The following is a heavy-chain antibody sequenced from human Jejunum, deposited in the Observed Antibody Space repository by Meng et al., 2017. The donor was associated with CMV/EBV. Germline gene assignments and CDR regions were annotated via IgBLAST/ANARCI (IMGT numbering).Heavy chain of an antibody. CDR2: TNPRSANT. Sequence: QVQLVQSGAEVKKPGSSVKVSCKASGGTSSSDVISWVRQAAGQGLEWMGWTNPRSANTGSAQKFQGRLTMTMNTSIGTAYMELSSLRSEDTAVYYCARNGIFFDYWGQGALVTVSS. CDR3: ARNGIFFDY. CDR1: GGTSSSDV. D-gene: IGHD1-14*01. J-gene: IGHJ4*02. V-gene: IGHV1-8*01.